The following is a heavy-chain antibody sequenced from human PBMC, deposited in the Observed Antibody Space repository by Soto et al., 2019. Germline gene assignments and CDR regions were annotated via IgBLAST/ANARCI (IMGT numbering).Heavy chain of an antibody. J-gene: IGHJ4*02. CDR1: GFTLTELS. Sequence: ASVKVSCMVSGFTLTELSMHWARDSPGKGLEWMGGFDPEDGETIYAQKFQGRVTMTEDTSTDTAYMELSSLRSEDTAVYYCATGSEYWAGYFDYWGQGTLVTVSS. V-gene: IGHV1-24*01. CDR2: FDPEDGET. CDR3: ATGSEYWAGYFDY. D-gene: IGHD2-8*02.